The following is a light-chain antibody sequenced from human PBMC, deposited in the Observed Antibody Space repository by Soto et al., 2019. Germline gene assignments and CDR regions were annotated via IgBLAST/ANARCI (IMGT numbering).Light chain of an antibody. CDR3: SSYTVTSVTLYL. CDR2: TDN. V-gene: IGLV1-44*01. Sequence: QSVLTQPPSASGTPGQRVAISCSGSSPNIGSNTVTWYQQLPGTAPKLLIYTDNQRPSGVPDRFSGSKSGTSASLAISGLQAEDEADYYCSSYTVTSVTLYLFGTGTKV. CDR1: SPNIGSNT. J-gene: IGLJ1*01.